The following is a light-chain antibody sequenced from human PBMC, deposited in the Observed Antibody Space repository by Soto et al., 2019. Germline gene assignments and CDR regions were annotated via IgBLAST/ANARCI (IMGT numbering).Light chain of an antibody. J-gene: IGKJ1*01. CDR3: QQYKNGWT. V-gene: IGKV3-15*01. Sequence: EIVMTQSRATLSVSPGERATLSCRASQSVSSNLAWYQQKPGQAPRLLIYGASTRATGIPAKFSGGGSGTEFTLTISSLQSEDFAIYYCQQYKNGWTFGQGTKVDIK. CDR2: GAS. CDR1: QSVSSN.